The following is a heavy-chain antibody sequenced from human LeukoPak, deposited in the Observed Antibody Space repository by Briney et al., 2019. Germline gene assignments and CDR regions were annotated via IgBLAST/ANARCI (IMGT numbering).Heavy chain of an antibody. J-gene: IGHJ4*02. CDR3: ASSLSRSKGIDY. V-gene: IGHV3-66*01. CDR1: GFTVSSNY. Sequence: GGSLRLSCAASGFTVSSNYMSWVRQAPGKGLEWVSVIYSGGTTYYADSVKGRFTISRDNSKNTLFLQMNSLRAEDTAVYYCASSLSRSKGIDYWGQGTLVTVSS. D-gene: IGHD2-15*01. CDR2: IYSGGTT.